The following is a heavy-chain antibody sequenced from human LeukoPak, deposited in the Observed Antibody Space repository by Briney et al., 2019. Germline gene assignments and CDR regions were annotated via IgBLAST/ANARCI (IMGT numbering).Heavy chain of an antibody. J-gene: IGHJ4*02. V-gene: IGHV3-23*01. D-gene: IGHD3-10*01. Sequence: PGGSLRLPCAASGFTFSSYAMGWVRQAPGKGLEWVSHISGSGGSTKYSGSVKGRFTISRDNSKNTLYLQINSLRADDTAVYYCAKDQDPHSYGSGSYAPFDYWGQGTLVTVSS. CDR2: ISGSGGST. CDR3: AKDQDPHSYGSGSYAPFDY. CDR1: GFTFSSYA.